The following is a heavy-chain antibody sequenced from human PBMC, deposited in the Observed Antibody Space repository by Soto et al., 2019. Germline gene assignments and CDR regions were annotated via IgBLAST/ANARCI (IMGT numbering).Heavy chain of an antibody. CDR2: ISYDGSNK. CDR1: GFSFSSYA. Sequence: GGAVRLSCAASGFSFSSYAMHWVRQAPGKGLEWVAVISYDGSNKYYADSVKGRFTISRDNSKNTLYLQMNSLRAEDTAVYYCARDPPTLAFDILGQGTTVPVSS. J-gene: IGHJ3*02. CDR3: ARDPPTLAFDI. D-gene: IGHD4-17*01. V-gene: IGHV3-30-3*01.